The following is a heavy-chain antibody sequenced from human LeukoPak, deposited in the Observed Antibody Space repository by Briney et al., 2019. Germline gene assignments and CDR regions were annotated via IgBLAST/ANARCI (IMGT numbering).Heavy chain of an antibody. CDR1: GDSVTNSRYH. CDR3: ARHLMAVMDP. J-gene: IGHJ5*02. Sequence: SETLSLTCAVSGDSVTNSRYHWGWVPQPPGKGLEWMASIYHTGSTYYNSSLKSRVTISVDTSKNQFSLELTSATAADTAVYYCARHLMAVMDPWGQGTLVTVSS. V-gene: IGHV4-39*01. D-gene: IGHD3-16*01. CDR2: IYHTGST.